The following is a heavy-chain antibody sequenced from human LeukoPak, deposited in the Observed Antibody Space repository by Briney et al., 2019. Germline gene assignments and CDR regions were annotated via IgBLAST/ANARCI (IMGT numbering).Heavy chain of an antibody. CDR2: ISGSGGST. CDR1: GFTFSSYA. CDR3: AKDHPSSAASHY. Sequence: GGSLRLSCAASGFTFSSYAMSWVRQAPGKGLEWVAGISGSGGSTYFADSGKGRFTISRDNSKNTLYLQMNSLRAEDTAVYYCAKDHPSSAASHYWGQGTLVTVSS. D-gene: IGHD6-13*01. V-gene: IGHV3-23*01. J-gene: IGHJ4*02.